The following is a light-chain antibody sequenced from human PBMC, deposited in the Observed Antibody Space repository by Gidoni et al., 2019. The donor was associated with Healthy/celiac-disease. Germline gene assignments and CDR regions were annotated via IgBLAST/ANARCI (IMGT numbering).Light chain of an antibody. CDR3: QSYDSSLSGVV. CDR2: GNS. CDR1: SSNIGAGYD. J-gene: IGLJ2*01. Sequence: QSVLTQPPSVSRAPVQSVTISCTGSSSNIGAGYDVHWYQQLPGTAPKLLIYGNSNRPSGVPDRCSGSKSGTSASLAITGLQAEDEADYYCQSYDSSLSGVVFGGGTKLTVL. V-gene: IGLV1-40*01.